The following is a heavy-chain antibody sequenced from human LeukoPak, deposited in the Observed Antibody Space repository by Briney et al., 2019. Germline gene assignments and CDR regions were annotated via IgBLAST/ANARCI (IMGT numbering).Heavy chain of an antibody. Sequence: IPSETLSLTCAVSGASISSSNWWNWVRQPPGKGLEWIGEIYHSGSTNYNPSLKSRVTISVDRSKNQFSLKLSSVTAADAAVYYCARGSAYCSSTSCYDFDYWGQGALVTVSS. J-gene: IGHJ4*02. CDR2: IYHSGST. V-gene: IGHV4-4*02. D-gene: IGHD2-2*01. CDR1: GASISSSNW. CDR3: ARGSAYCSSTSCYDFDY.